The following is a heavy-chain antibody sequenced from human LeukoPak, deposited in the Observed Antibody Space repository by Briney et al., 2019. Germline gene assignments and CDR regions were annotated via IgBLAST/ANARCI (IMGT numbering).Heavy chain of an antibody. CDR3: ASTGGARYCSGGSCYTVDTAMPAYYYYGMDV. J-gene: IGHJ6*04. D-gene: IGHD2-15*01. Sequence: ASVKVSCKASGGTFSSYAISRVRQAPGQGLEWMGGIIPIFGTANYAQKFQGRVTITADESTSTAYMELSSLKSEDTAVYYCASTGGARYCSGGSCYTVDTAMPAYYYYGMDVWGKGTTVTVSS. CDR2: IIPIFGTA. CDR1: GGTFSSYA. V-gene: IGHV1-69*01.